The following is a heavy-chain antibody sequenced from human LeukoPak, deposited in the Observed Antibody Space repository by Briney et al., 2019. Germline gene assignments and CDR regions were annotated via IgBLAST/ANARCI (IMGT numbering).Heavy chain of an antibody. J-gene: IGHJ4*02. CDR1: GGSISSSSYY. CDR2: IYYSGST. CDR3: AREAPFDY. Sequence: SETLSLTCTVSGGSISSSSYYWGWIRQPPGKGLEWIGSIYYSGSTYYNPSLKSRVTISVNTSKNQFSLKLSSVTAADTAVYYCAREAPFDYWGQGTLVTVSS. V-gene: IGHV4-39*07.